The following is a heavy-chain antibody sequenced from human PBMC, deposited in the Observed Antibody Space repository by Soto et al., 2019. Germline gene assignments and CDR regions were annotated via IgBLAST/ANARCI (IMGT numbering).Heavy chain of an antibody. D-gene: IGHD3-10*01. J-gene: IGHJ4*02. CDR1: GGSFSGYY. V-gene: IGHV4-34*01. CDR2: INHSGST. CDR3: ARKSVVGYYYGSGSYQPFDY. Sequence: SETLSLTCAVYGGSFSGYYWSWIRQPPGKGLEWIGEINHSGSTNYNPSLKSRVTISVDTSKNQFSLKLSSVTAADTAVYYCARKSVVGYYYGSGSYQPFDYWGQGTLVTVSS.